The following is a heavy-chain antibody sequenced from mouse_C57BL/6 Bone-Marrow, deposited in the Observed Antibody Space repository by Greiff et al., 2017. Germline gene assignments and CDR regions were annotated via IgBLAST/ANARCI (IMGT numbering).Heavy chain of an antibody. CDR2: IYPYNGVS. CDR1: GYSFTGYY. J-gene: IGHJ4*01. CDR3: AREGRLLRQDYAMDY. V-gene: IGHV1-31*01. Sequence: EVHLVESGPELVKPGASVKISCKASGYSFTGYYMHWVKQSHGNILDWIGYIYPYNGVSSYNQKFKGKVTLSVDKSSSPAYMELRSLTSENSAVYYCAREGRLLRQDYAMDYWGQGTSVTVSS. D-gene: IGHD2-3*01.